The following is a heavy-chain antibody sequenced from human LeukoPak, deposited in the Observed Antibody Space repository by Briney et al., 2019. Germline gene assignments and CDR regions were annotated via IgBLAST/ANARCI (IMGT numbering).Heavy chain of an antibody. V-gene: IGHV1-46*01. D-gene: IGHD3-22*01. Sequence: ASVRVSCKASGYTFTSYYMHWVRQAPGQGLEWMGIINPSGGSTSYAQKFQGRVTMTRDTSTSTVYMELSSLRSEDTAVYYCARDGYYYDSSGYHHGGDYFDYWGQGTLVTVSS. J-gene: IGHJ4*02. CDR1: GYTFTSYY. CDR3: ARDGYYYDSSGYHHGGDYFDY. CDR2: INPSGGST.